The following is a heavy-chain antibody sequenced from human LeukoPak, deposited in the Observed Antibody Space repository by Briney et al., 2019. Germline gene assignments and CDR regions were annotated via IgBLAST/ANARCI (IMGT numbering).Heavy chain of an antibody. CDR1: GGSISSSSYY. D-gene: IGHD3-10*01. CDR2: IYYSGST. Sequence: SETLSLTCTVSGGSISSSSYYWGWIRQPPGKGLEWIGSIYYSGSTYYNPSLKSRVTISVDTSKNQFSLKLSSVTAADTAVYYCASLLLWFGELSESYNWFDPWGQGTLVTVSS. V-gene: IGHV4-39*01. J-gene: IGHJ5*02. CDR3: ASLLLWFGELSESYNWFDP.